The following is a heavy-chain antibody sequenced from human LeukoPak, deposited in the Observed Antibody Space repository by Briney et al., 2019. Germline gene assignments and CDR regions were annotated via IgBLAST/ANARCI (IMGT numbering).Heavy chain of an antibody. D-gene: IGHD3-22*01. J-gene: IGHJ4*02. CDR2: ISGSGGST. CDR1: GFTFSSYA. V-gene: IGHV3-23*01. CDR3: AKDAYYYDGSGSTY. Sequence: GGSLRLSCAASGFTFSSYAMSWVRQAPGKGLEWVSAISGSGGSTYYADSVKGRFTISRDNSKNTLYLQMNSLRAEDTVVYYCAKDAYYYDGSGSTYWGQGTLVTVSS.